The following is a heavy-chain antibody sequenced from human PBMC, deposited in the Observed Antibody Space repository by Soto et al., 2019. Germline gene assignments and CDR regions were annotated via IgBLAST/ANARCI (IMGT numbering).Heavy chain of an antibody. D-gene: IGHD3-10*01. J-gene: IGHJ4*01. CDR3: ARASMVRGVGPFDY. CDR2: IYHSGST. V-gene: IGHV4-30-2*01. Sequence: TLSLTGAVSGGSISSGGYSWSWIRQPPGKGLEWIGYIYHSGSTYYNPSLKSRVTISVDRSKNQFSLKLSSVTAADTAVYYCARASMVRGVGPFDYCGHGTLVTV. CDR1: GGSISSGGYS.